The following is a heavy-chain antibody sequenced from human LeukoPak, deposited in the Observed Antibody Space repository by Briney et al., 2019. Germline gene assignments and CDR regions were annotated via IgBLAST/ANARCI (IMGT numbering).Heavy chain of an antibody. D-gene: IGHD6-13*01. J-gene: IGHJ4*02. CDR3: AKTRPLDSSSWSHGDY. CDR1: GFTFSSYS. CDR2: ISSSSSTI. Sequence: HSGGSLRLSCAASGFTFSSYSMNWVRQAPGKELEWVSYISSSSSTIYYADSVEGRFTISRDNAKNSLYLQMNSLRAEDTAVYYCAKTRPLDSSSWSHGDYWGQGTLVTVSS. V-gene: IGHV3-48*01.